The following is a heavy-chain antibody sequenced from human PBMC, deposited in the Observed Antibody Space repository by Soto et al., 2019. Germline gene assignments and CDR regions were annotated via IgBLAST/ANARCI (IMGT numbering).Heavy chain of an antibody. D-gene: IGHD6-19*01. CDR1: GFTFSYYA. Sequence: QVQLVESGGGVVQLGRSLRLSCAASGFTFSYYAMHWVRQAPGKGLEWVAVMSYDGSNKFYADSVKGRFTISRDNSKNTLSLQMNSLRAEDTAVYYCARNEVEQWLAGSFDYWGQGTLVTVSS. J-gene: IGHJ4*02. CDR2: MSYDGSNK. V-gene: IGHV3-30-3*01. CDR3: ARNEVEQWLAGSFDY.